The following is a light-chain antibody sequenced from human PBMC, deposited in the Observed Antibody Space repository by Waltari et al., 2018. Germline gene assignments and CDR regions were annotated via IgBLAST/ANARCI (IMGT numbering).Light chain of an antibody. CDR3: CSYAGSRTWV. J-gene: IGLJ3*02. Sequence: QSALTQPASVSGSPGQSIIISCTGTSSDVGGYNLVSCYQQYPGKAPKLMVFEGNKRPSRVSNRFSGSKSGNTASLTISGLQAEDEADYYCCSYAGSRTWVFGGGTKLTVL. CDR2: EGN. CDR1: SSDVGGYNL. V-gene: IGLV2-23*01.